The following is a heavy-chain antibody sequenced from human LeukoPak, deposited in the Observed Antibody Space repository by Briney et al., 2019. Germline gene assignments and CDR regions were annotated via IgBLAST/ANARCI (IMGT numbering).Heavy chain of an antibody. V-gene: IGHV3-11*01. D-gene: IGHD6-19*01. CDR2: ISNGGNSGYAI. J-gene: IGHJ4*02. CDR1: GFTFSAYY. CDR3: ARDPYTSGSDY. Sequence: GGSLRLSCAASGFTFSAYYMSWIRQAPGKGLEWVSYISNGGNSGYAIYYADSVKGRFTISRDNAKNSLYLQMNSLRAEDMAVYFCARDPYTSGSDYWGQGTLVTVSS.